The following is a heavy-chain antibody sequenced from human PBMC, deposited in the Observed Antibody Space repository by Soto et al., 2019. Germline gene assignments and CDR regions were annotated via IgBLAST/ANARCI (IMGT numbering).Heavy chain of an antibody. CDR2: IIPIFGTA. J-gene: IGHJ4*02. Sequence: QVQLVQSGAEVRKPGSSVKVSCKASGGTFSRHAISWARQAPGQGLEWMGGIIPIFGTANHAQKFQGRVTIIAEESTSTVYMELSSLRSEDTAMYYCARGWGYDSNDYYYAYWGQGTLVIVSS. CDR1: GGTFSRHA. D-gene: IGHD3-22*01. CDR3: ARGWGYDSNDYYYAY. V-gene: IGHV1-69*01.